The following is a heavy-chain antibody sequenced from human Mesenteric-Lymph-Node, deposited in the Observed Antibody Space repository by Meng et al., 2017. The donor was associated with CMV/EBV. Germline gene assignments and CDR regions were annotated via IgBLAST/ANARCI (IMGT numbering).Heavy chain of an antibody. J-gene: IGHJ5*02. CDR1: GYTVTSYY. Sequence: ASGYTVTSYYMHWVRQAPGQGLEWMGIINPSGDSTSYAQKFQGRVTMTRDKSTSTVYMDVSSLRSEDTAVYYCARGGTPQYSGFDPWGQGTLVTVSS. CDR2: INPSGDST. CDR3: ARGGTPQYSGFDP. V-gene: IGHV1-46*01. D-gene: IGHD5-18*01.